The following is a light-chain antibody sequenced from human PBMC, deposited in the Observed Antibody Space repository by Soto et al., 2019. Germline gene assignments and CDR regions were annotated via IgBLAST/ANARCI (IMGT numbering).Light chain of an antibody. Sequence: DILMTQSPSSLSASVGDRVTLTCQASQDITNFLNWYQHRPGTAPKLLVYDASNLAAGVPSRFSGRGSGTHFTFTISSLQPEDSATYYCQQHDALPLTFGPRTKVDIK. CDR2: DAS. J-gene: IGKJ3*01. V-gene: IGKV1-33*01. CDR3: QQHDALPLT. CDR1: QDITNF.